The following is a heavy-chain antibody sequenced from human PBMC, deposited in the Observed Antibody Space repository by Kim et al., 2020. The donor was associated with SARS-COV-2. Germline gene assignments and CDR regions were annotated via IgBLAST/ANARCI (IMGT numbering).Heavy chain of an antibody. V-gene: IGHV1-18*01. CDR1: GYTFTSYG. D-gene: IGHD1-26*01. Sequence: ASVKVSCKASGYTFTSYGISWVRQAPGQGLEWMGWISAYNGNTNYAQKLQGRVTMTTDTSTSTAYMELRSLRSDDTAVYYCARDRDAGATRSLDAFDIWGQGTMVTVSS. CDR2: ISAYNGNT. J-gene: IGHJ3*02. CDR3: ARDRDAGATRSLDAFDI.